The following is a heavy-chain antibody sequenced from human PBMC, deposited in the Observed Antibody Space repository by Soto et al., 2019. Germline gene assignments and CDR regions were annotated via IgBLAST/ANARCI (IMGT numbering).Heavy chain of an antibody. CDR2: INAGNGNT. CDR3: AKDFDYYYYAMDV. J-gene: IGHJ6*02. V-gene: IGHV1-3*01. CDR1: GYTFTSYA. Sequence: QVQLVQSGAEMKKPGASVKVSCRASGYTFTSYAIHWVRQAPGQTLEWMGWINAGNGNTKYSEKFQGRVTITRDASASTAYMELSSLSSEDTAVYYCAKDFDYYYYAMDVWGQGTTVTVSS. D-gene: IGHD3-3*01.